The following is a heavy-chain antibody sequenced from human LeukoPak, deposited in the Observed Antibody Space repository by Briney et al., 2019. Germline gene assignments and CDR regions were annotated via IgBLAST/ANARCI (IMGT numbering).Heavy chain of an antibody. J-gene: IGHJ4*02. Sequence: ASVKVSCKASGYTFTGYYMYWVRQAPGQGLEWMGWINPNNGATNYAQKFQGRVTMTRDTSISTAYMELSRLTSDDTAVYYCARRPRAGYNRPYYFDYWGQGTLVTVSS. CDR1: GYTFTGYY. D-gene: IGHD5-24*01. CDR3: ARRPRAGYNRPYYFDY. CDR2: INPNNGAT. V-gene: IGHV1-2*02.